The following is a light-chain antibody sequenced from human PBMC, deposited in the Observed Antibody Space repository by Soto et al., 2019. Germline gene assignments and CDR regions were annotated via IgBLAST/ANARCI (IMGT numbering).Light chain of an antibody. CDR1: QSISTW. J-gene: IGKJ1*01. Sequence: IQMTQSPSTLSASVGDRVTIACRASQSISTWLAWYQQKSGKAPKLLIYEASSLGSGVPSRFSGSGSGTEFTLTISSLQPDDFATYYCQQYNSYSETFGQRTKVDVK. CDR3: QQYNSYSET. V-gene: IGKV1-5*03. CDR2: EAS.